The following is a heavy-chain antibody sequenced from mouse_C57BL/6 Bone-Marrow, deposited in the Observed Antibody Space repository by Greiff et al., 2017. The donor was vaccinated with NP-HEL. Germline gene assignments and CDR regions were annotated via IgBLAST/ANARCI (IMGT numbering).Heavy chain of an antibody. CDR1: GYTFTSYW. D-gene: IGHD3-2*02. Sequence: VQLQQPGAELVRPGTSVKLSCKASGYTFTSYWMHWVKQRPGQGLEWIGVIDPSDSYTNYNQKFKGKATLTVDTSSSTAYMQLSSLTSEDSAVYYCARGGAGSGVPYWGQGTTLTVSS. J-gene: IGHJ2*01. V-gene: IGHV1-59*01. CDR3: ARGGAGSGVPY. CDR2: IDPSDSYT.